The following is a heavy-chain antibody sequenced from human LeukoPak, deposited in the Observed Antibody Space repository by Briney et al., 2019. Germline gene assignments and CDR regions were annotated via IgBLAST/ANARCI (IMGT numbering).Heavy chain of an antibody. Sequence: GGSLRLSCAASGFTVSTNYMRWLRQAPGKGLEWVSVIYSGGNTYYPDSVKGRFTVSRDNSKNTLYLQMNILTAEDTAVYYCVRGLDSFDIWGQGTMVTVSS. V-gene: IGHV3-66*01. CDR1: GFTVSTNY. CDR2: IYSGGNT. J-gene: IGHJ3*02. D-gene: IGHD2-2*03. CDR3: VRGLDSFDI.